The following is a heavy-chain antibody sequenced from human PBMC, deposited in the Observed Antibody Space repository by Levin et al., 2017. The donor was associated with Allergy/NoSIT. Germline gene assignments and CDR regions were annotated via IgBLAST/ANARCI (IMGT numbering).Heavy chain of an antibody. J-gene: IGHJ3*02. CDR1: GFTFSSYW. Sequence: SGGSLRLSCAASGFTFSSYWMHWVRQAPGQGLVWVSRINHDGSSISYADSVKGRLTISRDNAKNTLYLQMNSLRVEDTAVYYCADMSGGYDAFDIRGQGTMVTVSS. CDR2: INHDGSSI. CDR3: ADMSGGYDAFDI. V-gene: IGHV3-74*01. D-gene: IGHD3-3*01.